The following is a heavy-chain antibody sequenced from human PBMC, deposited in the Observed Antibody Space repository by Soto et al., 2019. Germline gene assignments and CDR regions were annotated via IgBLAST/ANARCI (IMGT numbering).Heavy chain of an antibody. D-gene: IGHD2-21*02. CDR2: IYHSGST. Sequence: PSETLSLTCAVSGGSISSSNWWSGVRQPPGKGLEWFGEIYHSGSTNYNPSLKSRVTISVDKSKNQFALKLSSVTAADTAVYYCARVERHGDSPFGYWGQGTLVTVSS. CDR3: ARVERHGDSPFGY. V-gene: IGHV4-4*02. CDR1: GGSISSSNW. J-gene: IGHJ4*02.